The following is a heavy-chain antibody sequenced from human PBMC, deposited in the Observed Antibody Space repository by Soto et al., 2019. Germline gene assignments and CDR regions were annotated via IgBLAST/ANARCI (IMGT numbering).Heavy chain of an antibody. CDR3: AKGVGAAGTGY. D-gene: IGHD6-13*01. CDR2: ISGSGGST. J-gene: IGHJ4*02. V-gene: IGHV3-23*01. CDR1: GFTFSSYS. Sequence: GGSLRLSCAASGFTFSSYSMSWVRQAPGKGLEWVSAISGSGGSTYYADSVKGRFTISRDNSKNTLYLQMNSLRAEDTAVYYCAKGVGAAGTGYWGQGTLVTVSS.